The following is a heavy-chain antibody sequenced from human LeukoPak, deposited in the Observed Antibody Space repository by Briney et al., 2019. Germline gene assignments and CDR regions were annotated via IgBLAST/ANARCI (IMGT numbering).Heavy chain of an antibody. Sequence: GGSLRLSCAASGFTFSNAWMNWVRQAPGKGLEWVGRIESKTDGGTTDYAAPVKGRFTISRDDSKNTLYLQINSLKTEDTAVYYCTTRIGSIVVVTAMHDYWGQGTLVTVSS. CDR1: GFTFSNAW. CDR2: IESKTDGGTT. J-gene: IGHJ4*02. D-gene: IGHD2-21*02. CDR3: TTRIGSIVVVTAMHDY. V-gene: IGHV3-15*07.